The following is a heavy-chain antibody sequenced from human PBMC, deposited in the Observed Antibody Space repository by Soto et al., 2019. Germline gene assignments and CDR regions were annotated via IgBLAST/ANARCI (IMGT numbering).Heavy chain of an antibody. D-gene: IGHD4-4*01. J-gene: IGHJ6*02. V-gene: IGHV1-69*01. Sequence: QVQLVQSGAEVKKPGSSVKVSCKASGGTFSSYAISWVRQAPGQGREWMGGIIPSFGTANDAQKFQGRATSTADESTSTAYMERSRLRSEDTAVYDCARDRTTVTTTGYDGRDVWGQGTTVTVSS. CDR3: ARDRTTVTTTGYDGRDV. CDR1: GGTFSSYA. CDR2: IIPSFGTA.